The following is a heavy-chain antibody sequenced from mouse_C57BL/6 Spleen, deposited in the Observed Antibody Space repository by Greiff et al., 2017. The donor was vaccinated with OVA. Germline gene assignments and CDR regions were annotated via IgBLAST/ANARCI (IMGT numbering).Heavy chain of an antibody. Sequence: QVQLQQSGPELVKPGASVKISCKASGYAFSSSWMNWVKQRPGKGLEWIGRIYPGDGDTNYNGKFKGKATLTADKSSSTAYMQLSSLTSEDSAVYFCAREAFFTPAGDYWGQGTTLTVSS. CDR1: GYAFSSSW. CDR2: IYPGDGDT. CDR3: AREAFFTPAGDY. D-gene: IGHD1-1*01. V-gene: IGHV1-82*01. J-gene: IGHJ2*01.